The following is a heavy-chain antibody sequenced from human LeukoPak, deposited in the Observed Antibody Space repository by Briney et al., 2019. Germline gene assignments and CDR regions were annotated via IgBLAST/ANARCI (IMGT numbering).Heavy chain of an antibody. CDR2: ISPNGVIT. D-gene: IGHD5-24*01. Sequence: GGSLRLPCAASGFTFSSHGMNWVRQAPGKGLEWVSGISPNGVITYYADSVKGRFTISRDNSKGTVYLQMNSLRPEDTAVYYCAKDDAWLQYGNWGRGTLVTVSS. V-gene: IGHV3-23*01. J-gene: IGHJ4*02. CDR1: GFTFSSHG. CDR3: AKDDAWLQYGN.